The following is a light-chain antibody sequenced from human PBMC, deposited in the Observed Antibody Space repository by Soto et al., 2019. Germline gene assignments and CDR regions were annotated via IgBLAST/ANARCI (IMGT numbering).Light chain of an antibody. CDR3: LQYNTYPWT. CDR1: QGIRNA. J-gene: IGKJ1*01. Sequence: DIQMTQSPSSLSASVGDRVTITCRAGQGIRNALGWYQQKPGTAPKRLIYAASRLQSGVPSRFSGSGSETEFTLTLSSLQPEDFATYYCLQYNTYPWTFGQGTKVDI. CDR2: AAS. V-gene: IGKV1-17*01.